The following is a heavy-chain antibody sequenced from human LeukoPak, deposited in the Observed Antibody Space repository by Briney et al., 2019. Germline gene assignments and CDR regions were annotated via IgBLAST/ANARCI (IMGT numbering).Heavy chain of an antibody. Sequence: KPSETLSLTCTVSGGSISSGGYYWSWIRQHPGKGLEWIGYIYYSGSTYYNPSLKSRVTISVDTSKNQFSLKLSSVTAADTAVYYCARVGGGATPNYWYFDLWGRGTLVTVSS. J-gene: IGHJ2*01. CDR3: ARVGGGATPNYWYFDL. CDR1: GGSISSGGYY. V-gene: IGHV4-31*03. D-gene: IGHD3-16*01. CDR2: IYYSGST.